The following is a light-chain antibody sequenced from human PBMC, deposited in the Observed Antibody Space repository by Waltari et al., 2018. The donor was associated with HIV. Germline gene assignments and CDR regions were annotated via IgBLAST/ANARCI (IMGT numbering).Light chain of an antibody. CDR1: DNAFGLRNF. J-gene: IGLJ3*02. Sequence: SAVTQPASVSGLPGQSVTISCTGDDNAFGLRNFVSWYQQHPGNVPRLIFSDVDSRASGTPDRFSASKSGETAFLTISSLRTEDEGLYYCASFTGDDTVMFGGGTLVTVL. CDR3: ASFTGDDTVM. CDR2: DVD. V-gene: IGLV2-14*03.